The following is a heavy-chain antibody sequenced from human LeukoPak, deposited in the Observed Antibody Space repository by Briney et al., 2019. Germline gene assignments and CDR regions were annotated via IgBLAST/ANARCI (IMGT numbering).Heavy chain of an antibody. CDR3: ARVSRGPHPYYYDSSGYMDY. D-gene: IGHD3-22*01. Sequence: GGSLRLSCEAAGFSFRDYPMGWVRRASGKRLEWVSGISAGADVIFYADPVKGRFTISRDNSKNTLYLQMNSLRAEDTAVYYCARVSRGPHPYYYDSSGYMDYWGQGTLVTVSS. CDR2: ISAGADVI. J-gene: IGHJ4*02. CDR1: GFSFRDYP. V-gene: IGHV3-23*01.